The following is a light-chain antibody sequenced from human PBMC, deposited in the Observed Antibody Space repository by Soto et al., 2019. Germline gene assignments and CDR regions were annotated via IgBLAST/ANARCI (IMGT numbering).Light chain of an antibody. CDR2: GAS. CDR1: QSVRRN. J-gene: IGKJ2*01. V-gene: IGKV3-15*01. CDR3: QQSNKWPYT. Sequence: IVRTQSPATLSVSPGERATLSCRASQSVRRNLAWYQHKPGQAPRLLFCGASTRAAGIPARFSGGGSGTDFTLTISGLQSEDFAVYYCQQSNKWPYTFGQGTKLEIK.